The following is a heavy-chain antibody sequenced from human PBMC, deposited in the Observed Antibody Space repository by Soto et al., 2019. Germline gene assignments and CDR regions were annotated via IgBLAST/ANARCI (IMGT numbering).Heavy chain of an antibody. CDR2: ISSGSVSI. Sequence: EVQLLESGGGLVKPGGSLRLSCAASGFTFSSYVMHWVRQAPGKGLEWISSISSGSVSIYYADAVRGRFTISRDNAKKSLYLQLNSLRVEETAVYYCAHLLGAGDTEYSYYFMAVWGKGTRVTVSS. J-gene: IGHJ6*03. V-gene: IGHV3-21*01. CDR3: AHLLGAGDTEYSYYFMAV. D-gene: IGHD1-26*01. CDR1: GFTFSSYV.